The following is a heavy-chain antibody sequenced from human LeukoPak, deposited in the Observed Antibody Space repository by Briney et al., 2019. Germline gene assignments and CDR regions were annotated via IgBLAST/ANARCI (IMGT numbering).Heavy chain of an antibody. CDR1: GGSISSHY. CDR3: ARDPTGSGWYDP. CDR2: MSYAGTT. Sequence: SETLSLTCTVSGGSISSHYRGWNRQPPGKGLEWIGYMSYAGTTKYNPSLKSRVTISVDTSKNQVSMKLTSVSAADTAVYHCARDPTGSGWYDPWGPGTLVAVSS. J-gene: IGHJ5*02. D-gene: IGHD1-14*01. V-gene: IGHV4-59*11.